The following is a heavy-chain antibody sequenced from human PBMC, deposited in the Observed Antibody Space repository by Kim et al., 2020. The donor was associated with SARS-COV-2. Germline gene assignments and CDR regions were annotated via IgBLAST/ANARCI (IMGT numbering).Heavy chain of an antibody. CDR3: ARGSTGDQGVDY. V-gene: IGHV3-7*01. D-gene: IGHD7-27*01. J-gene: IGHJ4*02. CDR2: K. Sequence: KNSVGPLNGRFTISRDNAKNSLYLQMNTLRAEDTAVYYCARGSTGDQGVDYWGQGTLVIVSS.